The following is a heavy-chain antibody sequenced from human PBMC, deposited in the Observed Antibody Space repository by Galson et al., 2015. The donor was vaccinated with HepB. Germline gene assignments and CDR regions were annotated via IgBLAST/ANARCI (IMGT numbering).Heavy chain of an antibody. J-gene: IGHJ6*03. D-gene: IGHD2-2*01. CDR3: ARELTYCSSISCYSPRNYYYYMDV. CDR1: GYTFTGYY. V-gene: IGHV1-2*06. Sequence: SVKVSCKASGYTFTGYYINWVRQAPGQGLEWMGRINPNSGGTNYAQKFQGRVTMTRDTSISTAYMDLSRLRSDDTAGYYVARELTYCSSISCYSPRNYYYYMDVGGKGTTVTVSS. CDR2: INPNSGGT.